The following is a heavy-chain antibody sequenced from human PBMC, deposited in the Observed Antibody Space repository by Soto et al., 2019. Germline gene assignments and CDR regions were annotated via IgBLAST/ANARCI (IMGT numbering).Heavy chain of an antibody. V-gene: IGHV4-39*01. CDR1: NDSIRSGTYY. D-gene: IGHD6-19*01. J-gene: IGHJ4*02. Sequence: SETLSLTCTVSNDSIRSGTYYWAWIRQPPGRGLEWIGSLSYLGTTDYNPSLKSRVTISKDASKNQFSLKLTSMTAADTAVYYCATGRSDSGWYGEHFWGQGTLVTVSS. CDR2: LSYLGTT. CDR3: ATGRSDSGWYGEHF.